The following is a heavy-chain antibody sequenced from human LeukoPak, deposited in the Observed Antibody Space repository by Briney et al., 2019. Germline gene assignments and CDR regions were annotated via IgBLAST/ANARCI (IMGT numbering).Heavy chain of an antibody. V-gene: IGHV3-30*02. CDR2: IRYDGTTK. CDR1: GFTFSSYG. Sequence: GGSLRLSCAASGFTFSSYGMHWVRQTAGKGLEWVAYIRYDGTTKYYAESVKGRFTISRDNSKNTLYLQMNSLRAEDTAVYYCAKDRWAYSSGSYFDYWGQGTLVTVSS. D-gene: IGHD3-10*01. CDR3: AKDRWAYSSGSYFDY. J-gene: IGHJ4*02.